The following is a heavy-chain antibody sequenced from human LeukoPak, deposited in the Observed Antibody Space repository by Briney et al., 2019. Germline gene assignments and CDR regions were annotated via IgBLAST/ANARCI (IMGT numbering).Heavy chain of an antibody. Sequence: SETLSLTCTVSGGSISSYYWSWIRQPAGKGLEWIGRIYTSGSTNYNPSLKSRVTMSVDTSKNQFSLKLSSVTAADTAVYYCARDLGYYDSSGYPLGLDPWGQGTLVTVSP. CDR1: GGSISSYY. CDR3: ARDLGYYDSSGYPLGLDP. CDR2: IYTSGST. V-gene: IGHV4-4*07. D-gene: IGHD3-22*01. J-gene: IGHJ5*02.